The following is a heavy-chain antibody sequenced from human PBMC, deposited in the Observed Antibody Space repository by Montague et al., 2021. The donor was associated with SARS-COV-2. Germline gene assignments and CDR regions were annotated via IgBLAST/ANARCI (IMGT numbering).Heavy chain of an antibody. D-gene: IGHD3-10*01. CDR3: AHRTIRDVSGSYDS. CDR1: GFSLSTSGVG. J-gene: IGHJ4*02. Sequence: PAQVKPTQTLTLTCSFSGFSLSTSGVGVGWIRQPPGKAREWLALIYWDDDKRYSPSLKSRLTITKDTAKNQVVLTMTNMDPVDTATYYCAHRTIRDVSGSYDSWGPGTLVTVSS. V-gene: IGHV2-5*02. CDR2: IYWDDDK.